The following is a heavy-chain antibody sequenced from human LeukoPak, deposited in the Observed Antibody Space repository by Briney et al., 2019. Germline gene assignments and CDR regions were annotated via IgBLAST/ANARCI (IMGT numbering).Heavy chain of an antibody. D-gene: IGHD6-13*01. Sequence: PPETLSLTCTVSGGSISSGDYYWSWIRQPPGKGLEWIGYIYYSGSTYYNPSLKSRVTISVDTSKNQFSLKLSSVTAADTAVYYCARDLSRKSSSWYFDYWGQGTLVTVSS. CDR1: GGSISSGDYY. J-gene: IGHJ4*02. CDR2: IYYSGST. CDR3: ARDLSRKSSSWYFDY. V-gene: IGHV4-30-4*08.